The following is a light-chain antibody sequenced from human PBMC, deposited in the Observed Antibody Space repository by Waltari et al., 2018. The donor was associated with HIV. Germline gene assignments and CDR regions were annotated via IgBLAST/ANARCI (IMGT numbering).Light chain of an antibody. CDR1: SSDVGGSIS. V-gene: IGLV2-14*03. CDR2: DVS. J-gene: IGLJ1*01. Sequence: QSALTQPASVSGSPGQSITISCTGTSSDVGGSISVSWYQQHPGKAPKLMIYDVSNRPSGVSNRFSGSKSGNTASLTISGLQAEDEADYYCSSYTSSSTYVFGTGTKVTVL. CDR3: SSYTSSSTYV.